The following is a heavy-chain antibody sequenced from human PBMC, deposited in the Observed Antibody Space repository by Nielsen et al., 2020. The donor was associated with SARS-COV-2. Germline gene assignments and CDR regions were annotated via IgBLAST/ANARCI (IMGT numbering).Heavy chain of an antibody. CDR3: ARVGDLRPLGCMDV. CDR1: GFTVSSNY. V-gene: IGHV3-21*01. Sequence: GESLKISCAASGFTVSSNYMSWVRQAPGKGLEWVSSISSSSSYIYYADSVKGRFTISRDNAKNSLYLQMNSLRAEDTAVYYCARVGDLRPLGCMDVWGQGTTVTVSS. D-gene: IGHD3-10*01. J-gene: IGHJ6*02. CDR2: ISSSSSYI.